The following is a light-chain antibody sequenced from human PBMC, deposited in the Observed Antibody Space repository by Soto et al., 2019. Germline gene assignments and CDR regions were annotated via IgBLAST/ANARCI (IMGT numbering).Light chain of an antibody. CDR2: EVS. CDR3: LQSLQLPVT. J-gene: IGKJ5*01. Sequence: ILLTQTPHSLSVIPGQAASISCTSAHRLLNNDGKTYLFWYLQKAGQPPQLLIYEVSKRYSGVPDRFSGSGSGTDFTLQISRVAAEDVGTYYCLQSLQLPVTFGQGTRLAIK. V-gene: IGKV2D-29*01. CDR1: HRLLNNDGKTY.